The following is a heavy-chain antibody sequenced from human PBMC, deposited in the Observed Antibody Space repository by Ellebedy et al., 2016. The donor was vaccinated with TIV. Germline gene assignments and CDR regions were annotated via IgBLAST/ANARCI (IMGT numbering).Heavy chain of an antibody. CDR2: IHHSGRT. V-gene: IGHV4-38-2*02. CDR3: ARVLAYDILTDYYKNY. Sequence: SETLSLXCTVSGFFINSGYHWGWIRQSPGKGLEWIANIHHSGRTHYNPSLESRVTISVDTSKNQFSLNLNSVTAADTAVYYCARVLAYDILTDYYKNYWGQGTPVTVSS. J-gene: IGHJ4*02. D-gene: IGHD3-9*01. CDR1: GFFINSGYH.